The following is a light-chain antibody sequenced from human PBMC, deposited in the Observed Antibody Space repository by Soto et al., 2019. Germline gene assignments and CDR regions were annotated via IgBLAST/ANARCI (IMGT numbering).Light chain of an antibody. CDR1: QSISSW. CDR2: DAS. CDR3: QQYNSYSPKYT. J-gene: IGKJ2*01. Sequence: DIQMTQSPSTLSASVGDRVTITCRASQSISSWLAWYQQKPGKAPKLLIYDASSLESGVPSRFSGSGSGTEFILTISSLQPDDFATYYCQQYNSYSPKYTFGQGTKLEIK. V-gene: IGKV1-5*01.